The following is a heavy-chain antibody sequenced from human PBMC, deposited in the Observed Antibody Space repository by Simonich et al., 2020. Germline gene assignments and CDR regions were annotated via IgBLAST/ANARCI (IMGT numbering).Heavy chain of an antibody. D-gene: IGHD2-2*01. J-gene: IGHJ3*02. CDR3: ARDPVVPAAIRNAFDI. CDR1: GYTFTGYY. V-gene: IGHV1-2*02. Sequence: QVQLVQSGAEVKKPGASVKVSCKASGYTFTGYYMHWVRQAPGQGLEWMGRINPNSGGTNHAQKFQGRVTMTRDTSISTAYMELSRLRSDDTAVYYCARDPVVPAAIRNAFDIWGQGTMVTVSS. CDR2: INPNSGGT.